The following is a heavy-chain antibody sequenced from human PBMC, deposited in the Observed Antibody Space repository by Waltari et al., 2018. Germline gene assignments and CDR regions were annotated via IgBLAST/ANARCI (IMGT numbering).Heavy chain of an antibody. D-gene: IGHD2-15*01. CDR2: IYTSGST. CDR3: AREVVTAVVGAFDI. J-gene: IGHJ3*02. V-gene: IGHV4-4*07. Sequence: QVQLQESGPGLVKPSETLSLTCTVSGGSISSYYWSWIRQPAGKGLEWIGRIYTSGSTNYNPSLKSRGTMSVDTSKNQFSLKLSSVTAADTAVYYCAREVVTAVVGAFDIWGQGTMVTVSS. CDR1: GGSISSYY.